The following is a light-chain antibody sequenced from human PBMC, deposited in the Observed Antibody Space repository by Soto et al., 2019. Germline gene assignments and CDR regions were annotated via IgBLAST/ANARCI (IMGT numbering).Light chain of an antibody. J-gene: IGKJ1*01. CDR3: QQRSSWPPWK. Sequence: EIVLTQSPATLSLSPGERATLSCRASQSVSSYLAWYQQKPGQAPRLLIYDASNRATGIPARFSGSGSGTDVTLTISSLEPEDFAVYYCQQRSSWPPWKLGRGTKLEIK. CDR1: QSVSSY. CDR2: DAS. V-gene: IGKV3-11*01.